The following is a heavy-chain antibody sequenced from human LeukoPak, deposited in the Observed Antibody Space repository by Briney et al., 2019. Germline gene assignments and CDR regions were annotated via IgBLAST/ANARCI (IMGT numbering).Heavy chain of an antibody. CDR3: ARLDVLLWFGERHNWFDP. CDR2: IDHKGDI. Sequence: SETLSLTCAVYGGSFSGNYWTWIRQTPGKGLEYIGEIDHKGDIKYNPSLESRVTLSVDTSKNQFSLKLSSVTAADTAVYYCARLDVLLWFGERHNWFDPWGQGTLVTVSS. J-gene: IGHJ5*02. V-gene: IGHV4-34*01. CDR1: GGSFSGNY. D-gene: IGHD3-10*01.